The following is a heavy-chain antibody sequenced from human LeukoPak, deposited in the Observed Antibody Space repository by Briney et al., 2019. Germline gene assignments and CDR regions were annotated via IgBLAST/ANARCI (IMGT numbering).Heavy chain of an antibody. CDR2: ISGSGGST. CDR3: AKDTSPGYCSSTSCRGY. CDR1: GFTFSSYA. D-gene: IGHD2-2*03. J-gene: IGHJ4*02. Sequence: PGGSLRLSCAASGFTFSSYAMSWVRQAPGKGLEWVSAISGSGGSTYYADSVKGRFTISRDNSKNTLYLQMNSLRAEDTAVYYCAKDTSPGYCSSTSCRGYWGQGTLVTVSS. V-gene: IGHV3-23*01.